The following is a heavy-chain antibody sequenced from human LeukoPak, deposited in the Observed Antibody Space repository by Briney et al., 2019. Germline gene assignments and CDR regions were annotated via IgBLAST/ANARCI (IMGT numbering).Heavy chain of an antibody. J-gene: IGHJ4*02. V-gene: IGHV3-15*01. Sequence: GGSLRLSCATSGFNFNDAWMNWVRQAPGKGLEWLGRIKSISYGGTIDYAAPVKGRFTISRDDPKNTLYLQMDSLETEDTAIYYCTRTWPGNTCFNFWGQGTLVTVSS. CDR1: GFNFNDAW. CDR2: IKSISYGGTI. D-gene: IGHD1-7*01. CDR3: TRTWPGNTCFNF.